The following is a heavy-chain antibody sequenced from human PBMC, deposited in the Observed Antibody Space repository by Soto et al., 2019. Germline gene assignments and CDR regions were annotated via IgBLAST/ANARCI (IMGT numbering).Heavy chain of an antibody. CDR2: INPRGGRT. V-gene: IGHV1-46*01. J-gene: IGHJ4*02. D-gene: IGHD3-22*01. Sequence: ASVKVSCKASQYNFTNYCVHWVRQAPGQGLEWMGIINPRGGRTNYAQRFQGRVSMTRDTSTSTVYMELSSLRSEDTAVYYCARDGYYDSSGYEGSIADYWGQGTLVTVSS. CDR1: QYNFTNYC. CDR3: ARDGYYDSSGYEGSIADY.